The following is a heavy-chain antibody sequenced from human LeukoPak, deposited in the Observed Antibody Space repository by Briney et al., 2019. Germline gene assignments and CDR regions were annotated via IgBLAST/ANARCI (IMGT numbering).Heavy chain of an antibody. Sequence: SETLSLTCAVYGGSFSGFYWGWIRQPPGKGLGWGGEINNSDSTKDYPPLNSRITITADTSKTQFSLKLSSGTASDTAVYYCARGRQSGDYASDYWGQGTVVTVSS. J-gene: IGHJ4*02. V-gene: IGHV4-34*01. CDR2: INNSDST. CDR3: ARGRQSGDYASDY. CDR1: GGSFSGFY. D-gene: IGHD4-17*01.